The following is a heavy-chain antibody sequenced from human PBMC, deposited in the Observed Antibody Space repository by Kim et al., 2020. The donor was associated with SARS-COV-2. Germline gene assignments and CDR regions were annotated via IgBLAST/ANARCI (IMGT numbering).Heavy chain of an antibody. CDR3: AVAPYYYYYYMDV. CDR2: INHSGST. J-gene: IGHJ6*03. V-gene: IGHV4-34*01. CDR1: GGSFSGYY. Sequence: SETLSLTCAVYGGSFSGYYWSWIRQPPGKGLEWIGEINHSGSTNYNPSLKSRVTISVDTSKNQFSLKLSSVTAADTAVYYCAVAPYYYYYYMDVWGKGTTVTVSS.